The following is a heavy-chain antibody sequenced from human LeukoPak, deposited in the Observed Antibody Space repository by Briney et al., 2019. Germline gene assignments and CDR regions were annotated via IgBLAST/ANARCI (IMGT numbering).Heavy chain of an antibody. CDR3: ARNGAPVVTAITPYYYYMDV. J-gene: IGHJ6*03. D-gene: IGHD2-21*02. Sequence: GGSLLLSCAASGFTFSSYWMSWVRQAPGKGLEWVANLKQDGSEKYYVASVKGRFTISRDNAKNSLYLQMNSLRAEDTAVYYCARNGAPVVTAITPYYYYMDVWGKGTTVTVSS. V-gene: IGHV3-7*01. CDR1: GFTFSSYW. CDR2: LKQDGSEK.